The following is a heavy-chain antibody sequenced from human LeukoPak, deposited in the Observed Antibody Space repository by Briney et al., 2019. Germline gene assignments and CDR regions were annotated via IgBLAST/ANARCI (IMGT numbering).Heavy chain of an antibody. CDR1: GGSISSGGYY. V-gene: IGHV4-61*08. J-gene: IGHJ6*03. CDR2: IYYSGST. CDR3: ARGSIVVVVPATDYYMDV. D-gene: IGHD2-15*01. Sequence: SQTLSLTCTGSGGSISSGGYYWSWIRQHPGKGLEWIGYIYYSGSTNYNPSLKSRVTISVDTSKNQFSLKLSSVTAADTAVYYCARGSIVVVVPATDYYMDVWGKGTTVTVSS.